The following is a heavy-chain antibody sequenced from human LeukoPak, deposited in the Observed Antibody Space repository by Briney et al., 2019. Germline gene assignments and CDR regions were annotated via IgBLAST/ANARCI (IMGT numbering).Heavy chain of an antibody. D-gene: IGHD3-9*01. CDR2: IYYSGST. CDR3: ARAVYDILTGYQNWFDP. Sequence: MPSETLSLTCTVSGGSISSGGYYWSWIRQHPGKGLEWIGYIYYSGSTYYNPSLKSRVTISVDTSKNQFSLKLSSVTAADTAVYYCARAVYDILTGYQNWFDPWGQGTLVTVSS. J-gene: IGHJ5*02. V-gene: IGHV4-31*03. CDR1: GGSISSGGYY.